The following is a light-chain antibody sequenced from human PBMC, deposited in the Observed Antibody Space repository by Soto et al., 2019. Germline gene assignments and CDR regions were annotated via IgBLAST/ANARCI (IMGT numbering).Light chain of an antibody. CDR1: SSDVGGYDY. CDR2: DVN. V-gene: IGLV2-14*01. Sequence: QSVLTQPASVSGSPGQSITISCTGTSSDVGGYDYVSWYQQLPGKAPKLLIYDVNNQPSGVSHRFSGSKSGNTASLTISGLQAEDEADYYCSSYTGSSTFVFGTGTKVTVL. J-gene: IGLJ1*01. CDR3: SSYTGSSTFV.